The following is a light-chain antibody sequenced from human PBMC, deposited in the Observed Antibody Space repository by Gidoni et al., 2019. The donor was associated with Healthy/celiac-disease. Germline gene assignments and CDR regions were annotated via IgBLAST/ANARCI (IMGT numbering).Light chain of an antibody. Sequence: EIVLTQSPGTLSLSPGERATHSCRASQSVSSSYLAWYQQKPGQAPRLLIYGASSRATGIPDRFSGSGSGTDFTLTISRLEPEDFAVYYCQQYGSSPPITFGQXTRLEIK. CDR1: QSVSSSY. J-gene: IGKJ5*01. CDR3: QQYGSSPPIT. CDR2: GAS. V-gene: IGKV3-20*01.